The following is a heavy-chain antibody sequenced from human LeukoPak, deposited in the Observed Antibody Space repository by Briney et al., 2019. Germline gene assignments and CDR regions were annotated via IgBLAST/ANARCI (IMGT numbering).Heavy chain of an antibody. D-gene: IGHD6-19*01. Sequence: GGSLRLSCAASGFTFSSYSMNWVRQAPGKGLEWVSSISSSSSYIYYADSVKGRFTIPRDNAKNSLYLQMNGLRAEDTAVYYCARDLRIAVAGSDDYWGQGTLVTVSS. J-gene: IGHJ4*02. V-gene: IGHV3-21*01. CDR2: ISSSSSYI. CDR1: GFTFSSYS. CDR3: ARDLRIAVAGSDDY.